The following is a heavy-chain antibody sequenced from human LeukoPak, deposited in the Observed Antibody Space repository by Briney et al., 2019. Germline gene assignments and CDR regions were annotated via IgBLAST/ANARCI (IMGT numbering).Heavy chain of an antibody. CDR1: GFTFSSYG. J-gene: IGHJ4*02. V-gene: IGHV3-21*01. Sequence: GGSLRLSCAASGFTFSSYGMNWVRQAPGKGLEWVSSISSSSSYIYYADSVKGRLTISRDNAKNSLYLQMNSLRAEDTAVYYCASARKSLCDYWGQGTLVTVSS. CDR2: ISSSSSYI. CDR3: ASARKSLCDY.